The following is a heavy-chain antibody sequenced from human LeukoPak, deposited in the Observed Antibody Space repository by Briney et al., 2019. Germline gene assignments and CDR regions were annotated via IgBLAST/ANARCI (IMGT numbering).Heavy chain of an antibody. D-gene: IGHD3-16*01. Sequence: PGGSLRLSCAASGFTFSSYSMNWVRQAPGKGLEWVSSISSSSSYIYYADSVKGRFTISRDNAKNSLYLQMNSLRAEDTAVYYCATRSANARGRHDYWGQGTLVTVSS. CDR1: GFTFSSYS. J-gene: IGHJ4*02. CDR3: ATRSANARGRHDY. CDR2: ISSSSSYI. V-gene: IGHV3-21*01.